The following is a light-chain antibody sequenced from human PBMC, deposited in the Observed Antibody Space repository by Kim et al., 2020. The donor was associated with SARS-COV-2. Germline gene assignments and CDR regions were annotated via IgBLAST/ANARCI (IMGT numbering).Light chain of an antibody. V-gene: IGKV4-1*01. CDR2: WAS. CDR3: QQYYSTPQT. Sequence: DIVMTQSPDSLAVSLGERATINCESTQSLSYSSNNKNYLAWYQQKPGQPPKLLIYWASTRESGVPDRFSGSGSGTDFSLTISSLQAEDVAVYYCQQYYSTPQTFGQGTKVDIK. CDR1: QSLSYSSNNKNY. J-gene: IGKJ1*01.